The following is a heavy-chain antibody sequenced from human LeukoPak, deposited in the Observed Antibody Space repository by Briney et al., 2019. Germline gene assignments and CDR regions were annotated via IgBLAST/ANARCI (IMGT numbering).Heavy chain of an antibody. CDR2: IYYSGST. J-gene: IGHJ4*02. Sequence: PSETLSLTCTVSGGSISSSSYYWGWIRHPPGKGLEWIGSIYYSGSTYYTPSLKSRVTISVDTSKNQFSLKLSSVTAADTAVYYCARETIFGVVIMSPYYFDYWGQGTLVTVSS. V-gene: IGHV4-39*02. CDR1: GGSISSSSYY. CDR3: ARETIFGVVIMSPYYFDY. D-gene: IGHD3-3*01.